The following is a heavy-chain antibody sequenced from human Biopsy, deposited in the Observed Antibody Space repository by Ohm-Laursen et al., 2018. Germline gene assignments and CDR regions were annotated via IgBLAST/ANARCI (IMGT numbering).Heavy chain of an antibody. CDR2: IYPGGST. CDR3: ASVVLGPTNDAFGL. J-gene: IGHJ2*01. Sequence: SDTLSLTCTVSGASITSYYWSWIRQPAGKGLEWIGRIYPGGSTNYNPSLKSRVTMSVDTSKKQLSLRLRSVTAADTAMYYCASVVLGPTNDAFGLWGRGTLVTVSS. D-gene: IGHD3-22*01. V-gene: IGHV4-4*07. CDR1: GASITSYY.